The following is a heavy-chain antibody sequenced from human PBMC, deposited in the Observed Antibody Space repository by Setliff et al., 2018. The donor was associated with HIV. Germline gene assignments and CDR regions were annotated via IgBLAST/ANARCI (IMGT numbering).Heavy chain of an antibody. D-gene: IGHD3-9*01. J-gene: IGHJ3*01. Sequence: PRASVKVSCKASGYIFTDYAVHWVRQAPGQSLEWMGWINVGNGNTRYSEKFQGRVTFARDTSATTAHMELSSLRSEDTAVYYCTRVYVDYDIVAGSHVFDVWGQGTMVTVSS. CDR2: INVGNGNT. CDR3: TRVYVDYDIVAGSHVFDV. V-gene: IGHV1-3*01. CDR1: GYIFTDYA.